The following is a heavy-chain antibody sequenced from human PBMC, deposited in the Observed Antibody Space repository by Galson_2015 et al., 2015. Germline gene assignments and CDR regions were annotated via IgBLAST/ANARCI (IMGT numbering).Heavy chain of an antibody. D-gene: IGHD3-3*01. CDR1: GFTFSNAW. V-gene: IGHV3-15*01. CDR2: IKSKTDGGTT. J-gene: IGHJ5*02. Sequence: SLRLSCAASGFTFSNAWMSWIRQAPGKGLEWVGRIKSKTDGGTTDYAAPVKGRFTISRDDSKNTLYLQMNSLKTEDTAVYYCTTGATTIFGVAKNPTTFDPWGQGTLVTVSS. CDR3: TTGATTIFGVAKNPTTFDP.